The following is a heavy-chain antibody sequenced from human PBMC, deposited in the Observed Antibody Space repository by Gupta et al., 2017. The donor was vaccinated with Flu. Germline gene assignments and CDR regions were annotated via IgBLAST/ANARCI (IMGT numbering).Heavy chain of an antibody. CDR2: IIPFSAVS. D-gene: IGHD6-13*01. CDR1: GGTFNSFA. CDR3: AKDRGSSWIGGWFDP. J-gene: IGHJ5*02. Sequence: QVQLVQSGAEVKKPGSSVKVSCKASGGTFNSFASNWVRQAPGQGLEWMGGIIPFSAVSHYAQRFQGRVTITADESTSTAYMELSSLRSEDTAVYYCAKDRGSSWIGGWFDPWGQGTLVTVSS. V-gene: IGHV1-69*01.